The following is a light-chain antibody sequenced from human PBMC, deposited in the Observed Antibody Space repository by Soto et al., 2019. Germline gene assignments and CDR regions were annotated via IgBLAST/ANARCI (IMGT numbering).Light chain of an antibody. Sequence: SYELTQPPSVSVAPRQTARITCGGNSIGSKSVHWYQQKPGQAPVLVVYGDSDRPSGIPERFSGSNSGNTATLTISRVEAGDEADYYCQVWDSSSDHPGWVFGGGTKLTVL. CDR2: GDS. J-gene: IGLJ3*02. CDR1: SIGSKS. CDR3: QVWDSSSDHPGWV. V-gene: IGLV3-21*02.